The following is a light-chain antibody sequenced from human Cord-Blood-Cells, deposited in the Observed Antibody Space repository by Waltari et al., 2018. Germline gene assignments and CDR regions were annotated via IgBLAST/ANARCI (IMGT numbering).Light chain of an antibody. J-gene: IGLJ1*01. CDR3: CSYAGSSTYV. V-gene: IGLV2-23*02. CDR2: EVS. Sequence: QSALTQPASVSGSPGQSITISCTGTSRDVGSYNLVSWYQQHPGKAPKLVIYEVSKRPSGVSNRFSGSKSGNTASLTISGLQAEDEADYYCCSYAGSSTYVFGTGTKVTVL. CDR1: SRDVGSYNL.